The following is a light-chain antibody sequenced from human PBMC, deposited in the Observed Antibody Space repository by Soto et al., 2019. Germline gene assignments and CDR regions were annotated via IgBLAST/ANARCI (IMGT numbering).Light chain of an antibody. J-gene: IGLJ1*01. Sequence: QSALTQPPSASGSPGQSVTISCTGTSSDVGGYDYVSWYQQHPGKAPKLMIYEVTIRPSGVSDRFSGSKSGNTASLTVSGLQAEDEADYYCSSSKGGNPTYVFGTGTKVTVL. V-gene: IGLV2-8*01. CDR3: SSSKGGNPTYV. CDR1: SSDVGGYDY. CDR2: EVT.